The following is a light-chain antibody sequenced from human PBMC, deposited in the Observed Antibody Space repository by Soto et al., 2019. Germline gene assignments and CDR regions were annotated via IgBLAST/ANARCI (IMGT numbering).Light chain of an antibody. J-gene: IGKJ1*01. CDR1: QGISSY. Sequence: DIQMTQSPSSLSASVGDSVTITCQASQGISSYLTWYQQKPGKAPKLLIYAASSLQSGVPSRVTGRGSGTDFTLTISSLQPEDFATYYCHQSYSLPEAFGQGTKVDIK. CDR2: AAS. V-gene: IGKV1-39*01. CDR3: HQSYSLPEA.